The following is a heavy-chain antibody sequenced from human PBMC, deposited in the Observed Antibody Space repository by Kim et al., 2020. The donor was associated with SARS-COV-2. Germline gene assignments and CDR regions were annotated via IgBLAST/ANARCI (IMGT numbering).Heavy chain of an antibody. D-gene: IGHD3-16*01. Sequence: GGSLRLSCAASGFTVSRNYMSWVRQAPGKGLEWVSVIYSGGSTFYADSVKGRLTISRDNSKNTLYLQMNSLRAEDTAVYYCARPVMSRDGMDDWGQGTTVTVSS. CDR2: IYSGGST. V-gene: IGHV3-66*01. J-gene: IGHJ6*02. CDR3: ARPVMSRDGMDD. CDR1: GFTVSRNY.